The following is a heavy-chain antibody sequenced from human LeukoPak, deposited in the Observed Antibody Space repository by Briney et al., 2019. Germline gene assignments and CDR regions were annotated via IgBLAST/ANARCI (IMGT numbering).Heavy chain of an antibody. CDR3: ARDLAYTSSPSN. J-gene: IGHJ4*02. D-gene: IGHD6-13*01. CDR1: GFTFSIYT. CDR2: ISSSSSYI. Sequence: GGSLRLSCAASGFTFSIYTMNWVRQAPGKGLEWVSSISSSSSYIFYADSVKGRFTISRDNAKNSLYLQMNSLRAEDTAVYYCARDLAYTSSPSNWGQGTLVTVSS. V-gene: IGHV3-21*01.